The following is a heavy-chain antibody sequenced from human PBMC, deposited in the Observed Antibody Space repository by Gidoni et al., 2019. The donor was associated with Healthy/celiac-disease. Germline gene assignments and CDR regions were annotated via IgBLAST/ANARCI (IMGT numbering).Heavy chain of an antibody. D-gene: IGHD3-9*01. V-gene: IGHV3-11*01. CDR3: ARDQRYDILTGYYSPGDY. J-gene: IGHJ4*02. CDR1: GFTFSDYY. CDR2: ISSSGSTI. Sequence: QVQLVESGGGLVKPGGSLRLSCAASGFTFSDYYMSWIRQAPGKGLEWVSYISSSGSTIYYADSVKGRFTISRDNAKTSLYLQMNSLRAEDTAVYYCARDQRYDILTGYYSPGDYWGQGTLVTVSS.